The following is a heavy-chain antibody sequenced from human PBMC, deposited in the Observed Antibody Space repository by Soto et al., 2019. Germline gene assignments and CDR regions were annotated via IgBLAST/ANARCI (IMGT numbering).Heavy chain of an antibody. V-gene: IGHV4-59*08. CDR3: ASSPYDFWSGPPGAYGMDV. D-gene: IGHD3-3*01. J-gene: IGHJ6*02. Sequence: SETLSLTCTVSGGSISSYYWSWIRQPPGKGLEWIGYIYYSGSTNYNPSLKSRVTISVDTSKNQFSLKLSSVTAADTAVYYCASSPYDFWSGPPGAYGMDVWGQGTTVTVSS. CDR2: IYYSGST. CDR1: GGSISSYY.